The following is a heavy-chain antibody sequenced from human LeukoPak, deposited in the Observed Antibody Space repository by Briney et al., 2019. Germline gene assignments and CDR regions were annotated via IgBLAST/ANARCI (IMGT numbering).Heavy chain of an antibody. CDR1: GGSISSSSYY. V-gene: IGHV4-39*01. CDR3: ARRVIRYCSSTSCSTHYYYYYMDV. J-gene: IGHJ6*03. CDR2: IYYSGST. Sequence: SETLSLTCTVSGGSISSSSYYWGWIRQPPGKGLEWIGRIYYSGSTYYNPSLKSRVTISVDTSKNQFSLELSSVTAADTAVYYCARRVIRYCSSTSCSTHYYYYYMDVWGKGTTVTVSS. D-gene: IGHD2-2*01.